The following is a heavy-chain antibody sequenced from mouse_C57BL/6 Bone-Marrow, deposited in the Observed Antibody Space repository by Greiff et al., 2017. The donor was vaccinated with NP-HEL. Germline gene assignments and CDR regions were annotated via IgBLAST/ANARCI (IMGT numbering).Heavy chain of an antibody. J-gene: IGHJ4*01. CDR3: GRGPIYAMDY. V-gene: IGHV1-22*01. CDR1: GYTFTDYN. Sequence: EVQLQQSGPELVKPGASVKMSCKASGYTFTDYNMHWVKQSHGKSLEWIGYINPNNGGTSYNQKFKGKATLTVNKSSSTAYMEIRSLTSEDSAVYYCGRGPIYAMDYWGQGTSVTVSS. CDR2: INPNNGGT.